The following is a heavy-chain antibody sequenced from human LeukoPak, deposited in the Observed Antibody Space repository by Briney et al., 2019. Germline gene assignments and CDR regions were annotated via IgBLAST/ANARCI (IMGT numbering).Heavy chain of an antibody. Sequence: GASVKISCKASGYTFTSYGISWVRQAPGQGLEWMGWISAYNGNTNYAQKFQGRVTMTTDTSTSTVYMELRSLRSDDTAVYYCARTIVVVTADYFDYWGQGTLVTVSS. CDR2: ISAYNGNT. V-gene: IGHV1-18*01. CDR1: GYTFTSYG. CDR3: ARTIVVVTADYFDY. J-gene: IGHJ4*02. D-gene: IGHD2-21*02.